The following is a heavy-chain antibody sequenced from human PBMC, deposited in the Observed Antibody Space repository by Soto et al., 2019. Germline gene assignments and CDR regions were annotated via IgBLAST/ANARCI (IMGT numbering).Heavy chain of an antibody. CDR2: ISGSGGST. Sequence: GGSLRLSCAASGFTFSSYAMSWVRQAPGKGLEWVSAISGSGGSTYYADSVKGRFTISRDNSKNTLYLQMNSLRAEDTAVYYCAKVGCGSGYDLFYYGMDVRGQGTTVTVSS. D-gene: IGHD5-12*01. V-gene: IGHV3-23*01. CDR3: AKVGCGSGYDLFYYGMDV. J-gene: IGHJ6*02. CDR1: GFTFSSYA.